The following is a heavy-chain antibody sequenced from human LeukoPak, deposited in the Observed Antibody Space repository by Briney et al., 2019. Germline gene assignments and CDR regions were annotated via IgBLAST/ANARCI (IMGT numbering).Heavy chain of an antibody. CDR2: IKQDGSEK. CDR3: ARYSSSGTGFDY. V-gene: IGHV3-7*01. CDR1: GFTFSSNW. Sequence: GGSLRLSCAASGFTFSSNWMSWVRQAPGKGLEWVANIKQDGSEKYYVDSVKGRFTISRDNAKNSLYLQMNSLRAEDTAVYYCARYSSSGTGFDYWGQGTLVTVSS. J-gene: IGHJ4*02. D-gene: IGHD6-6*01.